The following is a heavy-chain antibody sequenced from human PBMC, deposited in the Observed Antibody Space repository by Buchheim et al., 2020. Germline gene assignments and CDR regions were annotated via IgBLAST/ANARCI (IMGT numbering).Heavy chain of an antibody. J-gene: IGHJ4*02. CDR3: ARLPGAAKNLYIDY. D-gene: IGHD2-15*01. Sequence: QVQLVESGGGVVQPGRSLRLSCAASGFTFSSYAMHWVRQAPGKGLEWVAVISYDGSNKYYADSVKGRFTISRDNSKNTLYLQMNSLRAEDTAVYYCARLPGAAKNLYIDYWGQGTL. V-gene: IGHV3-30-3*01. CDR1: GFTFSSYA. CDR2: ISYDGSNK.